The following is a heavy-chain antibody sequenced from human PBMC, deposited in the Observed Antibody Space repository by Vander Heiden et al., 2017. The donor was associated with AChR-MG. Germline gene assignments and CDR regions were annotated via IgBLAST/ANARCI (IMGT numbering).Heavy chain of an antibody. Sequence: EVQLVESGGGLVQPGGSLRLSCAASGFTFSSYSMNWVRQAPGKGLEWVSYISSSSSTIYYADSVKGRFTISRDNAKNSLYLQMNSLRDEDTAVYYCARTFATYYDFWSGVHAFDIWGQGTMVTVSS. V-gene: IGHV3-48*02. D-gene: IGHD3-3*01. CDR3: ARTFATYYDFWSGVHAFDI. CDR2: ISSSSSTI. CDR1: GFTFSSYS. J-gene: IGHJ3*02.